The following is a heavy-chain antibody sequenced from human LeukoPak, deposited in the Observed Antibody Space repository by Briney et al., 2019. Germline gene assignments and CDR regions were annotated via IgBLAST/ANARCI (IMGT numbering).Heavy chain of an antibody. CDR1: GFTFSYDW. D-gene: IGHD2-8*02. V-gene: IGHV3-7*04. J-gene: IGHJ4*02. CDR2: IKQDTSEE. Sequence: QPGGSLRLSCAAAGFTFSYDWMGLGRHAPGKVLEWLANIKQDTSEEYCVDSVKGRFTSSRDNTKNSLYLQMQSLRAEDMAVYYCARDEHQFYHSSTGRFDYWGQGTPVSVSS. CDR3: ARDEHQFYHSSTGRFDY.